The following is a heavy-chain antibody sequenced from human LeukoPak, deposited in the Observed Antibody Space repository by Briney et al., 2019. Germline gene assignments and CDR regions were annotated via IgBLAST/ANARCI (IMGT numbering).Heavy chain of an antibody. CDR3: ARVDSRVGATTGYYYYYMDV. Sequence: ASVKVSCRASGYTFTGYYMHWVRQAPGQGLEWMGWINPNSGGTNYAQKFQGRVTMTRDTSISTAYMELSRLRSDDTAVYYCARVDSRVGATTGYYYYYMDVWGKGTTVTVSS. J-gene: IGHJ6*03. V-gene: IGHV1-2*02. D-gene: IGHD1-26*01. CDR1: GYTFTGYY. CDR2: INPNSGGT.